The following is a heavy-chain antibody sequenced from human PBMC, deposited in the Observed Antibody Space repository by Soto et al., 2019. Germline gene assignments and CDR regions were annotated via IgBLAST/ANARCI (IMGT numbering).Heavy chain of an antibody. CDR1: GYTFYSHS. D-gene: IGHD3-16*01. J-gene: IGHJ6*02. CDR2: INADYGNT. Sequence: QAQLVQSGAEVRKPGASVKVSCKASGYTFYSHSISWVRQAPGQGLEWMGRINADYGNTQYAQKFRGRVTMTTDTSSTTVYMERKNLRSDDRAEYYCARCIQGDYYYGMDVWGQGTTVTVSS. V-gene: IGHV1-18*01. CDR3: ARCIQGDYYYGMDV.